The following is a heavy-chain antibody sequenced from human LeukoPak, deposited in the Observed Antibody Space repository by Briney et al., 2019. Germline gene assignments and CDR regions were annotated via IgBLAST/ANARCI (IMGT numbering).Heavy chain of an antibody. CDR2: ISGSGGST. CDR1: GFTFSSYW. V-gene: IGHV3-23*01. Sequence: GGSLRLSCAASGFTFSSYWMHWVRQAPGKGLEWVSAISGSGGSTYYADSVKGRFTISRDNSKNTLYLQMNSLRAEDTAVYYCAKDLEPILLWFGESPNWFDPWGQGTLVTVSS. J-gene: IGHJ5*02. D-gene: IGHD3-10*01. CDR3: AKDLEPILLWFGESPNWFDP.